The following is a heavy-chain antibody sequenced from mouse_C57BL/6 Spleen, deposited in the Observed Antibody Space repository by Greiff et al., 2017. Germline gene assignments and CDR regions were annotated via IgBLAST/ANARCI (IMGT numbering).Heavy chain of an antibody. Sequence: EVKLMESGGDLVKPGGSLKLSCAASGFTFSSYGMSWVRQTPDKRLEWFATISSGGRYTYYPDSVKGRFTISRDNATNTLYLQMSSLKSEDTAMYYCARQGDYDPGLAYWGQGTLVTVSA. CDR2: ISSGGRYT. J-gene: IGHJ3*01. D-gene: IGHD2-4*01. CDR3: ARQGDYDPGLAY. CDR1: GFTFSSYG. V-gene: IGHV5-6*01.